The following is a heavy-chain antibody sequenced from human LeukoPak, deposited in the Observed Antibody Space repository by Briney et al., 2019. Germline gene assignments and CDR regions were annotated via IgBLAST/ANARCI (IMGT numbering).Heavy chain of an antibody. V-gene: IGHV1-8*01. CDR1: GYTFTSYD. Sequence: ASVKVSCKASGYTFTSYDINWVRQATGQGLEWMGWMNPNSGNTGYAQKFQGRVTMTRNTSISTAYMELSSLRSEDTAVYYCARDGTGTTLPDYWGQGTLVTVSS. CDR3: ARDGTGTTLPDY. J-gene: IGHJ4*02. CDR2: MNPNSGNT. D-gene: IGHD1-7*01.